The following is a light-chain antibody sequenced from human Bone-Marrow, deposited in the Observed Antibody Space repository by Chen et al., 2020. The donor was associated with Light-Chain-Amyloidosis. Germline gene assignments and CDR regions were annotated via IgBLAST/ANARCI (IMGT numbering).Light chain of an antibody. Sequence: QSALTHPASVSGSPGQSITISCTGTSSDVGGDNNVSWYQQHPDKAPKLMIYEVTNRPSWVPDRFSGSKSDNTASLTISGLQTEDEADYFCSSYTITNTLVFGSGTRVTVL. CDR3: SSYTITNTLV. V-gene: IGLV2-14*01. CDR2: EVT. CDR1: SSDVGGDNN. J-gene: IGLJ1*01.